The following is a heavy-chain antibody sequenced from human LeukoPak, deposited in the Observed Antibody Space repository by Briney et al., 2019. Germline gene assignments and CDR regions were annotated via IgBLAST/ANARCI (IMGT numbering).Heavy chain of an antibody. V-gene: IGHV4-34*01. CDR1: GGSFSGYY. CDR2: INHSGST. Sequence: SETLSLTCAVYGGSFSGYYWTWIRQPPGKGLEGIGEINHSGSTNYNPSLKSRVTISVDTSKHPFSLKLTSVTAADTAVYFCARGLLDVYWGQGTLVTVSS. J-gene: IGHJ4*02. CDR3: ARGLLDVY.